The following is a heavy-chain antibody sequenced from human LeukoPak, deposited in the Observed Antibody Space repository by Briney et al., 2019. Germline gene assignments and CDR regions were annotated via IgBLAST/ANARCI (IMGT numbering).Heavy chain of an antibody. V-gene: IGHV4-59*01. CDR1: GGSIYSYY. J-gene: IGHJ4*02. CDR2: IYNSGST. Sequence: PSETLSLTCTVSGGSIYSYYWSWIRQPPGKGLEGIGYIYNSGSTNYNPSLKSRVTISVDTSKSQVSLKLSSVTAADTAVYYCARRPCSGGICYFDYWGQGTPVTVSS. CDR3: ARRPCSGGICYFDY. D-gene: IGHD2-15*01.